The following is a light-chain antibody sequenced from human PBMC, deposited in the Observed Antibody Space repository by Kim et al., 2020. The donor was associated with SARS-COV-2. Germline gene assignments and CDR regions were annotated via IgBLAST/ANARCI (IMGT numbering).Light chain of an antibody. CDR1: SSNIGSNT. J-gene: IGLJ2*01. CDR2: SNN. CDR3: AAWDDSLNGVV. V-gene: IGLV1-44*01. Sequence: GQGVTISCSGSSSNIGSNTVNWYQQRPGTAPKLLIYSNNQRPSGVPDRFSGSKSGTSASLAISGLQSEDEADYYCAAWDDSLNGVVFGGGTQLTVL.